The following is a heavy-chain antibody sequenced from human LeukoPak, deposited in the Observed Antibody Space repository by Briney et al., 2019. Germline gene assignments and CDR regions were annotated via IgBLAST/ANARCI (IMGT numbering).Heavy chain of an antibody. CDR2: ISGDGGST. CDR1: GFTFDDYA. CDR3: AEGPDYGDYAVLFDY. D-gene: IGHD4-17*01. Sequence: GGSLRLSCAASGFTFDDYAMHWVRQPPGKGLEWVSLISGDGGSTYYADSVKGRFTISRDNSKNSLYLQMNSLRTEDTALYYCAEGPDYGDYAVLFDYWGQGTLVTVSS. J-gene: IGHJ4*02. V-gene: IGHV3-43*02.